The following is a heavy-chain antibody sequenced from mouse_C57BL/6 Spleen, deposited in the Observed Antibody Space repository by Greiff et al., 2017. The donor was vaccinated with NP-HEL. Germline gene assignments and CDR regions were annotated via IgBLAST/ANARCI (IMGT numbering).Heavy chain of an antibody. V-gene: IGHV1-53*01. J-gene: IGHJ1*03. D-gene: IGHD4-1*02. Sequence: QVQLQQPGTELVKPGASVKLSCKASGYTFTSYWMHWAKQRPGQGLEWIGNINPSNGGTNYNEKFKSKATLTVDKSSSTAYMQLSSLTSEDSAVYYCARSPTGTGYFDVWGTGTTVTVSS. CDR1: GYTFTSYW. CDR2: INPSNGGT. CDR3: ARSPTGTGYFDV.